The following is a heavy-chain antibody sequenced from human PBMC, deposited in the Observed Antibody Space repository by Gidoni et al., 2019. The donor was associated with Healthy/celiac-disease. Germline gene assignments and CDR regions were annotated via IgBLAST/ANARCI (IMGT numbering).Heavy chain of an antibody. D-gene: IGHD3-10*01. J-gene: IGHJ5*02. CDR1: GGSISSGDYY. CDR3: ARGEYGSGSYFHYNWFDP. CDR2: IYYRGST. Sequence: QVQLQESGPGLVKPSQTLSLTCTVSGGSISSGDYYWSWIRQPPGKGLEWIGYIYYRGSTYYNPSLKSRVTISVDTSKNQFSLKLSSVTAADTAVYYCARGEYGSGSYFHYNWFDPWGQGTLVTVSS. V-gene: IGHV4-30-4*01.